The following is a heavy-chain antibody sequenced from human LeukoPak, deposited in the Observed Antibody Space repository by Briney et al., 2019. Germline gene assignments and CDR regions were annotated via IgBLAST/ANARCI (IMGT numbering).Heavy chain of an antibody. CDR3: ARVKNTDAFDF. Sequence: PSETLSLTCTVSGGSISSGAYYWGWIRQPPGQGLEWIGSMYHTGSTYYNQSLKSRFTISVDTSKNQFSLKLSSVTAADTAVYYCARVKNTDAFDFWGQGTMVTVSS. CDR2: MYHTGST. CDR1: GGSISSGAYY. V-gene: IGHV4-39*07. D-gene: IGHD2/OR15-2a*01. J-gene: IGHJ3*01.